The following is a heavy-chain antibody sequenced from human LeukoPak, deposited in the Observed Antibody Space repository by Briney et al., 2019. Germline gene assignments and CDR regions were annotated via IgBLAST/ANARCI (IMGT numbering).Heavy chain of an antibody. Sequence: GGSLRLSCAASGFTFSSYGMHWVRQAPGKGLEWVAVIWYDGSNKYYADSVKGRFTISRDNAKNSLYLQMNSLRAEDTAVYYCARENFDGTTWGQGTLVTVSS. V-gene: IGHV3-33*01. CDR1: GFTFSSYG. CDR3: ARENFDGTT. J-gene: IGHJ5*02. D-gene: IGHD1-26*01. CDR2: IWYDGSNK.